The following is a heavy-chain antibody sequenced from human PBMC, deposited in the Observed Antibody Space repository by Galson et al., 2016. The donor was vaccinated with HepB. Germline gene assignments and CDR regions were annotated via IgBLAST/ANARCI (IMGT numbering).Heavy chain of an antibody. J-gene: IGHJ5*02. CDR3: AREGDPDTAVRYNWFDP. CDR2: IYYSGST. V-gene: IGHV4-61*08. CDR1: GGSIYINGYY. D-gene: IGHD4-17*01. Sequence: ETLSLTCTVSGGSIYINGYYWTWIRQHPGKGLEWIGYIYYSGSTYYNPSLKSRVTISVDTSKNQFSLRLSSVTAADTAVYYCAREGDPDTAVRYNWFDPWGQGTLVTVSS.